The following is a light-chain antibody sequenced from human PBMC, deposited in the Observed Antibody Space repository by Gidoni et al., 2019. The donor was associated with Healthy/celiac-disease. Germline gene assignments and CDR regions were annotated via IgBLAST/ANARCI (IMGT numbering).Light chain of an antibody. CDR1: QSVSSSY. J-gene: IGKJ4*01. CDR3: QQYGSSPLT. V-gene: IGKV3-20*01. Sequence: IVLTQSPGTLSLAPGEPATLSCRASQSVSSSYLAWYQQKPGQDPRLLIYGASSRATGIPDRVSGSGSGTDFTLTISRLEPEDFAVYYCQQYGSSPLTVGGGTKVEIK. CDR2: GAS.